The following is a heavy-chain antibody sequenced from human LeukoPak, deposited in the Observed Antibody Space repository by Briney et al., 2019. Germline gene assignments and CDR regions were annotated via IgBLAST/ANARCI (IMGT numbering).Heavy chain of an antibody. D-gene: IGHD4-17*01. CDR1: GGSISSSSYY. CDR3: ARGDYGDQPIGSEVHFDY. CDR2: IYYSGST. Sequence: KPSETLSLTCTVSGGSISSSSYYWSWIRQPPGKGLEWIGYIYYSGSTNYNPSLKSRVTISVDTSKNQFSLKLSSVTAADTAVYYCARGDYGDQPIGSEVHFDYWGQGTLVTVSS. J-gene: IGHJ4*02. V-gene: IGHV4-61*01.